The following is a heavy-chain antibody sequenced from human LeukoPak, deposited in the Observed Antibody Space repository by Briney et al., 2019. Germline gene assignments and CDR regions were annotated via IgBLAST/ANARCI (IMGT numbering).Heavy chain of an antibody. D-gene: IGHD3-16*01. J-gene: IGHJ3*02. Sequence: SETLSLTCTVSGGSISSYYWSWIRQPPGKGLEWIGYIYYSGSTYYNPSLKSRVTIPVDTSKNQFSLKPSSVTAADTAVYYCARDAFSGVITFGGAKAAFDIWGQGTMVTVSS. CDR1: GGSISSYY. CDR2: IYYSGST. V-gene: IGHV4-59*12. CDR3: ARDAFSGVITFGGAKAAFDI.